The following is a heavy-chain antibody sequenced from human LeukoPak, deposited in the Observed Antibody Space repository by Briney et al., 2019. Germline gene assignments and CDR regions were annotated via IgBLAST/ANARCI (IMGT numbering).Heavy chain of an antibody. CDR3: ARSPWIQLWLGAFDI. D-gene: IGHD5-18*01. V-gene: IGHV4-39*01. CDR2: IYYSGST. Sequence: SETLSLTCTVSGGSISSSSYYWGWIRQPPGKGLEWIGSIYYSGSTYYNPSLKSRVTISVDTSKNQFSLKLSSVTAADTAVYYCARSPWIQLWLGAFDIWGQGTMVTVSS. CDR1: GGSISSSSYY. J-gene: IGHJ3*02.